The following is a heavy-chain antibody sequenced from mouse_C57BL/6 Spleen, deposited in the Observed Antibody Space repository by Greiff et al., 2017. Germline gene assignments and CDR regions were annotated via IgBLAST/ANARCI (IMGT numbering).Heavy chain of an antibody. D-gene: IGHD2-5*01. CDR2: ICSGSSTI. CDR3: ASEGGYSNCYWYFGG. J-gene: IGHJ1*03. Sequence: EVKLLQSGGGLVKPGGSLKLSCAASGFTFSDYGIHWVRQAPEQGLEWVAYICSGSSTIYYADTVKGQFTITRNNAKNTLLLQMPSLRSEDTAMYFCASEGGYSNCYWYFGGWGTGTTVTVSS. CDR1: GFTFSDYG. V-gene: IGHV5-17*01.